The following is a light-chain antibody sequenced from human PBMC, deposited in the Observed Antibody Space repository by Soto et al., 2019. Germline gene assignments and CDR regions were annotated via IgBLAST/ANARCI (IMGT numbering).Light chain of an antibody. J-gene: IGKJ1*01. CDR2: GAS. CDR3: QQYTNRPPWT. V-gene: IGKV3-15*01. CDR1: QSVTTN. Sequence: EIVMTQSPATLSVSPGERATLSCRASQSVTTNLAWYQQKPGQAPRLLIYGASTRPTGIPDRFSGSGSGTDFPHTISSLQSDDFSVYYCQQYTNRPPWTCGQGTRVDFK.